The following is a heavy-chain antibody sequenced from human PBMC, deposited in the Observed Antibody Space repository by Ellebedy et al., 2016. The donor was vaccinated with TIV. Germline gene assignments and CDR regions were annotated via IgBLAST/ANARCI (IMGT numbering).Heavy chain of an antibody. CDR3: ARVRPRNVWHDTFDF. D-gene: IGHD3-16*01. CDR1: GFTFSSSW. CDR2: INTDGSDK. V-gene: IGHV3-74*01. J-gene: IGHJ3*01. Sequence: HTGGSLRLSCTASGFTFSSSWMHWVRQAPGKGLVWLSCINTDGSDKRYVDSVKGRFTISRDNAKNTLYLQVNSLRAEDTAVYYCARVRPRNVWHDTFDFWGHGTMVTASS.